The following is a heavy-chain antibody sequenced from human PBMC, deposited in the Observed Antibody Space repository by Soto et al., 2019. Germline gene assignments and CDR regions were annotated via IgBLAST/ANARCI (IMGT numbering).Heavy chain of an antibody. CDR2: IYYSGST. CDR3: ARDRNCSGGSRYSGGYWFNP. J-gene: IGHJ5*02. V-gene: IGHV4-61*01. CDR1: GGSVSSGSYY. Sequence: SETLSLTCTVSGGSVSSGSYYWSWIRQPPGKGLEWIGYIYYSGSTNYNPSLKSRGTISVDTSKNQFSLKLSSETAADTAVYSCARDRNCSGGSRYSGGYWFNPCGRGPLIAVS. D-gene: IGHD2-15*01.